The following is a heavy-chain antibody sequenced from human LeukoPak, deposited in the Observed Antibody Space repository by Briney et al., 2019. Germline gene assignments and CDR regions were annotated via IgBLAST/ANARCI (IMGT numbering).Heavy chain of an antibody. CDR2: IYYSGST. D-gene: IGHD3-3*01. J-gene: IGHJ5*02. Sequence: PSETLSLTCTVSGGSIGSYYWSWVRQPPGKGLEWIGYIYYSGSTNYNPSLKSRVTISVDTSKNQFSLKLSSVTAADTAVYYCARGPYYDFWSGYYSAWGQGTLVTVSS. V-gene: IGHV4-59*01. CDR3: ARGPYYDFWSGYYSA. CDR1: GGSIGSYY.